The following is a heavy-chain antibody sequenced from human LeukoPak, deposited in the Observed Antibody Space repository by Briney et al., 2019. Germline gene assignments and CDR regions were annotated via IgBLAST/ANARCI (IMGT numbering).Heavy chain of an antibody. Sequence: GGSLRLSCVASGFTFSTYWMTWVRQAPGKGLEWVANMKGDGSEKHYVDSVKGRFTISRDNAKSSLYLQMNSLRAEDSAVYYCARHLSYCTGNTCTLVDIWGQGTMVTVSS. CDR1: GFTFSTYW. D-gene: IGHD2-8*02. CDR2: MKGDGSEK. CDR3: ARHLSYCTGNTCTLVDI. J-gene: IGHJ3*02. V-gene: IGHV3-7*01.